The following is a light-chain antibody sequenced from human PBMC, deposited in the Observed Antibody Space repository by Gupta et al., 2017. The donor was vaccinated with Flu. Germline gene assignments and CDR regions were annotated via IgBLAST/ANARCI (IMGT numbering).Light chain of an antibody. V-gene: IGKV1-5*03. CDR1: PSISSW. CDR3: HHDSSFPLT. J-gene: IGKJ5*01. Sequence: PPTRCASVGDRVTIPCRASPSISSWLASYQQKPGKDPKLLIYLPSTLHDGVSSRFSGSGPRTEFTLTIMRLHPDDTATYYCHHDSSFPLTFGQAT. CDR2: LPS.